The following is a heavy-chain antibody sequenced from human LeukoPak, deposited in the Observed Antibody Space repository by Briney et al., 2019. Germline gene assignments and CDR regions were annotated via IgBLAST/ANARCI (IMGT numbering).Heavy chain of an antibody. D-gene: IGHD3-16*02. CDR3: ARDIELST. J-gene: IGHJ3*01. Sequence: LPGGSLRLSCAASGFTFRDSAMSWVRQAPGKGLEWVSLISLSGDNTYYTDSVKGRFTTSRDNSKDTLYLQMNSLRAEDTAIYYCARDIELSTWGLGTMVTVSS. V-gene: IGHV3-23*01. CDR2: ISLSGDNT. CDR1: GFTFRDSA.